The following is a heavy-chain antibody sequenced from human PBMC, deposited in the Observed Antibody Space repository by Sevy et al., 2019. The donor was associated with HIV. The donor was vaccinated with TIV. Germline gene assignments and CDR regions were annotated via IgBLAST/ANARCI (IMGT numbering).Heavy chain of an antibody. V-gene: IGHV3-23*01. CDR3: AKVKRIAAAGNPAFDY. CDR2: ISGSGGST. D-gene: IGHD6-13*01. CDR1: GFTFSSYA. J-gene: IGHJ4*02. Sequence: GGSLRLSCAASGFTFSSYAMSWVRQAPGKGLEWVSAISGSGGSTYYADSVKGRFTISRDNSKNTLYLQMNSLRAEDTAVYYCAKVKRIAAAGNPAFDYWGQGTLVTVSS.